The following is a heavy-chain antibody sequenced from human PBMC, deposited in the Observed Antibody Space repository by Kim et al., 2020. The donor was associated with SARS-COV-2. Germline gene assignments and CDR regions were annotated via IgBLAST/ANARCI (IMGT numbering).Heavy chain of an antibody. D-gene: IGHD1-1*01. CDR1: GGSISSYY. CDR3: ARLRGGGTGAFDI. V-gene: IGHV4-59*08. CDR2: IYYSGST. J-gene: IGHJ3*02. Sequence: SETLSLTCTVSGGSISSYYWSWIRQPPGKGLEWIGYIYYSGSTNYNPSLKSRVTISVDTSKNQFSLKLSSVTAADTAVYYCARLRGGGTGAFDIWGQGTMVTVSS.